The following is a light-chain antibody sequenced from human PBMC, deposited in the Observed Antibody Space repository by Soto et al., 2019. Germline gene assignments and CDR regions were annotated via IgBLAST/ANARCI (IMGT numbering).Light chain of an antibody. J-gene: IGKJ1*01. Sequence: DSDMTQSPSSLSASLVDRFTITCRASQGIKNDLAWYQQKPGKAPKRLIYGASNLQSGVPSRFSGSGSGTDFTLMISSLQPDDFVTYYCVKQNGYHPTFGQGTKVDIK. V-gene: IGKV1-17*01. CDR3: VKQNGYHPT. CDR1: QGIKND. CDR2: GAS.